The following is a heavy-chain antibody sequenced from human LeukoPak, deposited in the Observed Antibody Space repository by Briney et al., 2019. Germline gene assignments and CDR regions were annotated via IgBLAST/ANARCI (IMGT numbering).Heavy chain of an antibody. CDR2: IWNDGSQK. CDR3: ARDKGPYYFDQ. Sequence: SGGSLRLSCAASGFTFSSYGMHWVRQAPGKGLEWVAVIWNDGSQKYYADSVKGRFTISRDNSKNTLYLQMNSLRAEDTAAYYCARDKGPYYFDQWGQGTLLTVSS. V-gene: IGHV3-33*01. J-gene: IGHJ4*02. CDR1: GFTFSSYG.